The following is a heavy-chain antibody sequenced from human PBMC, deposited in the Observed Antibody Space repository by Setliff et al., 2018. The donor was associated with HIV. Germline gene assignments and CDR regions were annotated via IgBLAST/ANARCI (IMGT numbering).Heavy chain of an antibody. CDR1: GGSISSSSYY. V-gene: IGHV4-39*01. J-gene: IGHJ4*02. CDR3: ARVAGAHYFDY. CDR2: IYYSGST. Sequence: SETLSLTCIVSGGSISSSSYYWGWIRQPPGKGLEWIGSIYYSGSTYYNPSLKSRVTISVDTSKNQFSLKLSSVTAADTAVYYCARVAGAHYFDYWGQGTLVTVSS. D-gene: IGHD1-26*01.